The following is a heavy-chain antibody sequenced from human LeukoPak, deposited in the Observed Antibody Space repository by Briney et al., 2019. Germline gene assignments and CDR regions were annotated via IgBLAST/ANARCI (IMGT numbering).Heavy chain of an antibody. CDR2: IYSGGTT. D-gene: IGHD3-10*01. J-gene: IGHJ4*02. CDR1: GFPVSSSF. CDR3: ARLYYYVSGTYSRYFDY. V-gene: IGHV3-53*01. Sequence: GSLRLSCAASGFPVSSSFMTWVRQAPGKGLEWVSIIYSGGTTHYADSVQGRFTISRDNSKNTLYLQMNSLRAEDTAIYYCARLYYYVSGTYSRYFDYWGQGTLVTVSS.